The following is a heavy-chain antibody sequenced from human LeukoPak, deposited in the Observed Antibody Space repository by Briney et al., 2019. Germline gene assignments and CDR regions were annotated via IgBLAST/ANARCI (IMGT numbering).Heavy chain of an antibody. CDR1: GFSFDDYA. D-gene: IGHD3-10*01. CDR2: ISGDGGGT. Sequence: SGGSLRLSCAASGFSFDDYAMHWVRQAPGKGLEWVSLISGDGGGTYYADSVKGRFTISRDNSKNSLYLQMNSLRTEDTALYYCAKEGSGGGLDLDYWGQGTLVTVSS. V-gene: IGHV3-43*02. CDR3: AKEGSGGGLDLDY. J-gene: IGHJ4*02.